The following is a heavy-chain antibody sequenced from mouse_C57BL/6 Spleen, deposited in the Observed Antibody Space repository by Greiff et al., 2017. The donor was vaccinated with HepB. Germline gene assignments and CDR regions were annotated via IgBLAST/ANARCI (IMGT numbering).Heavy chain of an antibody. CDR2: ISDGGSYT. V-gene: IGHV5-4*01. J-gene: IGHJ4*01. Sequence: EVQGVESGGGLVKPGGSLKLSCAASGFTFSSYAMSWVRQTPEKRLEWVATISDGGSYTYYPDNVKGRFTISRDNAKNNLYLQMSHLKSEDTAMYYCARDRDSSYAMDYWGQGTSVTVSS. CDR3: ARDRDSSYAMDY. D-gene: IGHD3-1*01. CDR1: GFTFSSYA.